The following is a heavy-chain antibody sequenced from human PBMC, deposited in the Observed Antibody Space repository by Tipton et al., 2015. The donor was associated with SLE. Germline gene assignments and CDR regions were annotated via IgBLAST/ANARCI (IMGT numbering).Heavy chain of an antibody. Sequence: TLSLTCTVSGASISSCGSYCGWFLQPPGNVLQWFWCIYYSGSTYYNPSLKSRVTISVDTSKNQFSLKLSSVTAADTAVYYCARGRVWQQLVYFDYWGQGNLVTVS. CDR3: ARGRVWQQLVYFDY. D-gene: IGHD6-13*01. V-gene: IGHV4-39*07. CDR2: IYYSGST. J-gene: IGHJ4*02. CDR1: GASISSCGSY.